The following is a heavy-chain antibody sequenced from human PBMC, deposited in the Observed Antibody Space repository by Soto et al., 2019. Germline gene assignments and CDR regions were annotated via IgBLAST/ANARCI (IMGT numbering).Heavy chain of an antibody. CDR1: GFTFSTYA. CDR3: ARNTSESSGWPNYYHYYGMDV. CDR2: ISGSGDIT. D-gene: IGHD6-19*01. J-gene: IGHJ6*02. Sequence: GGSLRLSCAASGFTFSTYAMSWVRQAPGKGLEWVSGISGSGDITYYADSVKGRFTISRDNSKNTLYLQMNSLRAEDTAIYYSARNTSESSGWPNYYHYYGMDVWGQGTTVTVSS. V-gene: IGHV3-23*01.